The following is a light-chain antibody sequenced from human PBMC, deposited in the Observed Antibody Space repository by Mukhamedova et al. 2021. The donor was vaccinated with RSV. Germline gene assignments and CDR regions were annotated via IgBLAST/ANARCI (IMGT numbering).Light chain of an antibody. V-gene: IGKV1-39*01. J-gene: IGKJ4*01. CDR3: QQSYSDPS. Sequence: WYQRRVHGKAPNLLICATSSLQSGVPSRFSGSGSGTEFTLTISSLQPEDFATYYCQQSYSDPSFGAGTKVEVK. CDR2: ATS.